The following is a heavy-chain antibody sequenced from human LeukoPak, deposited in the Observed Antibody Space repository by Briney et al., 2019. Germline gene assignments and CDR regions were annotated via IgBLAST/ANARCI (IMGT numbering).Heavy chain of an antibody. V-gene: IGHV1-2*02. D-gene: IGHD1-26*01. J-gene: IGHJ5*02. CDR1: GYTFTGYY. CDR3: ARDVRLWVEATERWFDP. Sequence: GASVKVSCKASGYTFTGYYMHWVRQAPGQGLEWMGWINPNSGGTNYAQKFQGRVTMTRDTSISTAYMELSRLRSDDTAVYYCARDVRLWVEATERWFDPWGQGTLVTVSS. CDR2: INPNSGGT.